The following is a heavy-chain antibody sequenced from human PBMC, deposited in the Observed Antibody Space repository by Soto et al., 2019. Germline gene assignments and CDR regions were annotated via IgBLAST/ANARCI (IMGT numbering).Heavy chain of an antibody. J-gene: IGHJ4*02. D-gene: IGHD3-16*01. CDR2: IYYSGST. V-gene: IGHV4-59*08. CDR3: ARRWGGEFDS. CDR1: GGSISSYY. Sequence: QVQLQESGPGLVKPSETLSLTCTVSGGSISSYYWSWIRQPPGKGLEWIGYIYYSGSTNYNPSRKSRVPISVDTSKSQFSLRLGSVTAADTAVYYCARRWGGEFDSWGQGTLVTVSS.